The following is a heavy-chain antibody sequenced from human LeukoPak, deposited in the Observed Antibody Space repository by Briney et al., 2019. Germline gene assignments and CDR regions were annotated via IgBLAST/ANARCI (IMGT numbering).Heavy chain of an antibody. Sequence: PGGSLRLSCAASGFTFSSFAMHWVRQTPGKGLEWVALMSYDGSNKYYADSVKGRFTISRDNSKNTLYLQMNSLRAEDTAVYYCARGPWIEIWSKKYFDYWGQGTLVTVSS. CDR3: ARGPWIEIWSKKYFDY. V-gene: IGHV3-30*04. CDR1: GFTFSSFA. D-gene: IGHD5-18*01. CDR2: MSYDGSNK. J-gene: IGHJ4*02.